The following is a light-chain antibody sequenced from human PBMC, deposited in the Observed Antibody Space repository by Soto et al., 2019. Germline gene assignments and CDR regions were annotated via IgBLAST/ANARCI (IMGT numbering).Light chain of an antibody. CDR2: DAS. CDR3: QQSNSTPLT. Sequence: DIQMAQSPSSLSASLGDSVSITCRASQSIGDYLNWYQVKPGKAPTLLISDASSLQPGVPPQFSGSSSGTDFTLTISNLQPENFATYYCQQSNSTPLTFGQGTKVEIK. CDR1: QSIGDY. J-gene: IGKJ1*01. V-gene: IGKV1-39*01.